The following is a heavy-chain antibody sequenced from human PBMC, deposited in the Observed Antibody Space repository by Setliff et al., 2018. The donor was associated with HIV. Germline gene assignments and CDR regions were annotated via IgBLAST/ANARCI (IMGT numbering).Heavy chain of an antibody. Sequence: SETLSLTCAVYGGSFSGYYWSWIRQPPGKGLEWIGEINHSGSTNYNPSLKSRVTISVDTSKNQFSLKLSSVTAADTAVYYCARRYYYYCMDVWGKGTTVTVSS. CDR1: GGSFSGYY. CDR3: ARRYYYYCMDV. J-gene: IGHJ6*03. V-gene: IGHV4-34*01. CDR2: INHSGST.